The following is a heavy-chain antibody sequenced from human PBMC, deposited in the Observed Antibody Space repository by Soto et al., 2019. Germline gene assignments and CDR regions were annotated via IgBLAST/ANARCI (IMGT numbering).Heavy chain of an antibody. J-gene: IGHJ4*02. D-gene: IGHD3-3*01. Sequence: SETLSLTCAVYGGSFSGYYWSCIRQPPGKGLEWIGEINHSGSTNYNPSLKSRVTISVDTSKNQFSLKLSSVTAADTAVYYCTYYDFWSGYSVWGQGTLVTVSS. V-gene: IGHV4-34*01. CDR2: INHSGST. CDR3: TYYDFWSGYSV. CDR1: GGSFSGYY.